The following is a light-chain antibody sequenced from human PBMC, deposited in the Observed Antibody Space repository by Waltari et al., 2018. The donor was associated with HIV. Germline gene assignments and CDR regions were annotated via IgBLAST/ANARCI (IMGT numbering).Light chain of an antibody. Sequence: DIQMTQSPSTLSASVGARVTITCRASQTSSRWLAWYQQKPGKAPKRLIYKASTLDSGVPSRFSGSGSGTAFSLTISSLQPDDFATYYCQQYKDFPITFGGGTKVEIK. V-gene: IGKV1-5*03. J-gene: IGKJ4*01. CDR3: QQYKDFPIT. CDR1: QTSSRW. CDR2: KAS.